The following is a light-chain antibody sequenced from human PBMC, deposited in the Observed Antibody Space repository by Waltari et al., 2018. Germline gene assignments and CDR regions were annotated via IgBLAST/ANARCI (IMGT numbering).Light chain of an antibody. CDR3: CSYAGRGTYV. CDR2: DIN. J-gene: IGLJ1*01. V-gene: IGLV2-11*01. CDR1: SSDVGANTF. Sequence: QSALTPPRSVSGSPGQPVPLLRTGTSSDVGANTFVTWYQHHPDKAPKLIIYDINKRPSGVPDRFSGSKSGNTASLTISGLQAEDEADYYCCSYAGRGTYVFGSGTKVTV.